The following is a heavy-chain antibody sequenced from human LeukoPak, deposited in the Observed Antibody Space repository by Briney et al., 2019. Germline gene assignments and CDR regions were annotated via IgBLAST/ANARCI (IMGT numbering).Heavy chain of an antibody. CDR1: GDTFSNYV. V-gene: IGHV1-69*01. J-gene: IGHJ3*01. D-gene: IGHD2-21*01. Sequence: ASVKVSCKASGDTFSNYVISWFRQAPGQGLEWMGGITPIFGSTYFVQKFQGRVTFTADDSTTTAYMELSSLRSEDTAVYCCARDDPDIVVIPGAADVWGQGTLVTVSS. CDR2: ITPIFGST. CDR3: ARDDPDIVVIPGAADV.